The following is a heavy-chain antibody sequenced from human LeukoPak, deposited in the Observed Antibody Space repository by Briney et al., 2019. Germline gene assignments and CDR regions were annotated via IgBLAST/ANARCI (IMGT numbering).Heavy chain of an antibody. V-gene: IGHV4-39*07. CDR2: IYYSGST. CDR3: ARDPGGQYSSGWYGFDY. CDR1: GASISSSIYY. D-gene: IGHD6-19*01. J-gene: IGHJ4*02. Sequence: SETLSLTCTVSGASISSSIYYWGWIRQPPGKGLEWIGSIYYSGSTYYNPSLKSRVTISLHTSKNQFSLKLSSVTAADTAVYYCARDPGGQYSSGWYGFDYWGQGTLVTVSS.